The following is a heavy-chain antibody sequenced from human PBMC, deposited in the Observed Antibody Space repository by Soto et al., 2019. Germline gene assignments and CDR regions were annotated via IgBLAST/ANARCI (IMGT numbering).Heavy chain of an antibody. CDR1: GFTFSNAW. V-gene: IGHV3-15*01. CDR2: IKSKTDGGTT. Sequence: LRLSCAASGFTFSNAWMSWVRQAPGKGLEWVGRIKSKTDGGTTDYAAPVKGRFTISRDDSKNTLYLQMNSLKTEDTAVYYCTTDLELLWFGELLYRDYWGQGTLGTVSS. J-gene: IGHJ4*02. D-gene: IGHD3-10*01. CDR3: TTDLELLWFGELLYRDY.